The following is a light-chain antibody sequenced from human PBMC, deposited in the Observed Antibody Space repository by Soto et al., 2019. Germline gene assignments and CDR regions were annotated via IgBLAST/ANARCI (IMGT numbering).Light chain of an antibody. CDR1: QSVSSH. V-gene: IGKV3-11*01. J-gene: IGKJ5*01. CDR2: DAS. Sequence: EIVWTHSPATLSLSPGERATLPCRASQSVSSHLAWFQQRPGQAPRLLIYDASNRATGIPARFSGRGSGTDFTLTISSLEPEDFAVYYCQQRSSAITFGQGTRLEIK. CDR3: QQRSSAIT.